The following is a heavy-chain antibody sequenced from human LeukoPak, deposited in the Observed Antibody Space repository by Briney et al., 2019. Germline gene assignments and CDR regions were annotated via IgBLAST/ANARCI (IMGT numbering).Heavy chain of an antibody. D-gene: IGHD4/OR15-4a*01. CDR1: GGSISSSSYY. Sequence: SETLSLTCTVSGGSISSSSYYWGWIRQPPGKGLEWIGEINRSGSTNYNPSLKSRVTLSVDTSRNLLSLQLTSVTTADTAVYFCVRGPYGASISKWFDPWGQGTLVTVSS. V-gene: IGHV4-39*07. CDR3: VRGPYGASISKWFDP. CDR2: INRSGST. J-gene: IGHJ5*02.